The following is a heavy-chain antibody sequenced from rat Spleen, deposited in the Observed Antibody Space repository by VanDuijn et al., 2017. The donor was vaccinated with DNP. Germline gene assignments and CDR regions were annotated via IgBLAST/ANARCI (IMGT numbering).Heavy chain of an antibody. CDR3: TMVGTEV. D-gene: IGHD1-11*01. Sequence: EVQLVESGGGLVRPGRSLKISCVASGFTFSDYGMTWVRQAPRKGLEWVATISTSGGTTYYRDSVKGRFTISRDNTESTLYLQMDSPRSEDTATYYCTMVGTEVWGQGVMVTVSS. V-gene: IGHV5S13*01. J-gene: IGHJ2*01. CDR1: GFTFSDYG. CDR2: ISTSGGTT.